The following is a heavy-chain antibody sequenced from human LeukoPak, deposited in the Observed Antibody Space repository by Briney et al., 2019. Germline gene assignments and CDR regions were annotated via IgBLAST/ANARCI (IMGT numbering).Heavy chain of an antibody. CDR1: GDSISSGTYS. V-gene: IGHV4-30-2*01. J-gene: IGHJ4*02. Sequence: SSETLSLICAVSGDSISSGTYSWTWIRQPPGKGLEWIGFISHSGSTYYNPSLKSRVTMSVDRSENQFSLKLSSVTAADTAVYYRARSRMRYCSGGSCYNFDYWGQGTLVTVSS. CDR3: ARSRMRYCSGGSCYNFDY. D-gene: IGHD2-15*01. CDR2: ISHSGST.